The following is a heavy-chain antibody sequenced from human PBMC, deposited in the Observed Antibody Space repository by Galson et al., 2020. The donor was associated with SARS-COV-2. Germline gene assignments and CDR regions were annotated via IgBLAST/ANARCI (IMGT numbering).Heavy chain of an antibody. CDR3: ARTIVGATSYYYYYMDV. CDR1: GGTFSSYA. CDR2: IIPILGIA. Sequence: SVKVSCKASGGTFSSYAISWVRQAPGQGLEWMGGIIPILGIANYAQKFQGRVTITADKSTSTAYMELSSLRSEDTAVYYCARTIVGATSYYYYYMDVWGKGTTVTVSS. V-gene: IGHV1-69*10. D-gene: IGHD1-26*01. J-gene: IGHJ6*03.